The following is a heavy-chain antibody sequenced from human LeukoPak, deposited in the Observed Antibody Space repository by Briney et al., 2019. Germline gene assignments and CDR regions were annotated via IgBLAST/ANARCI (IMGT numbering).Heavy chain of an antibody. CDR1: GFTFSSYG. CDR3: AKAPPKEHDFWSGYYNYMDV. D-gene: IGHD3-3*01. Sequence: GGSLRLSCAASGFTFSSYGMHWVRQAPGKGLEWVAFIRYDGSNKYYADSVKGRFTISRDNSKNTLYLQMNSLRAEDTAVYYCAKAPPKEHDFWSGYYNYMDVWGKGTTVTVSS. CDR2: IRYDGSNK. V-gene: IGHV3-30*02. J-gene: IGHJ6*03.